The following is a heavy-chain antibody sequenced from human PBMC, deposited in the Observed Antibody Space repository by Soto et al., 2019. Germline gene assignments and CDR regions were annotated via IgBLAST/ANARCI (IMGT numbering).Heavy chain of an antibody. CDR2: IYYSGST. J-gene: IGHJ4*02. CDR3: ARGSTTDYYGSGSYYSFADY. V-gene: IGHV4-31*03. CDR1: GGSINIGGYY. Sequence: QVQLQESGPGLVKPSQTLSLTCTVSGGSINIGGYYWSWIRQHPGKGLEDIGYIYYSGSTYYNPSLKSRVTISVDTSKNQFSLKLSSVTATDTAAYYCARGSTTDYYGSGSYYSFADYWSQGTLVTVSS. D-gene: IGHD3-10*01.